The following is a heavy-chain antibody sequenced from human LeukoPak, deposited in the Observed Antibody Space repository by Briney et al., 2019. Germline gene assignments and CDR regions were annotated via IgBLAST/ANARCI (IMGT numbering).Heavy chain of an antibody. V-gene: IGHV4-34*01. CDR3: ASSYYDSSGYYSDY. CDR2: INHSGST. J-gene: IGHJ4*02. Sequence: SETLSLTCAVYGGSFSGYYWSWIRQPPGKGLEWIGEINHSGSTNYNPFLKSRVTISVDTSKNQFSLKLSSVTAADTAVYYCASSYYDSSGYYSDYWGQGTLVTVSS. CDR1: GGSFSGYY. D-gene: IGHD3-22*01.